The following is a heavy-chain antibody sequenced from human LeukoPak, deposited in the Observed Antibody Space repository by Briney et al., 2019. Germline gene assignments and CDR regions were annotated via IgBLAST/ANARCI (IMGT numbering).Heavy chain of an antibody. CDR2: INPKIGAT. V-gene: IGHV1-2*02. J-gene: IGHJ2*01. D-gene: IGHD2-21*01. Sequence: GASVKVSCKASGYTVTDNYINWVRQAPGHGLEWMGWINPKIGATYYADKFQGRVTMTRDTSINTVFMEMSGLTYDDTAVYYCARAAYCGPNCFCYVDLWGRGTPVTVSS. CDR3: ARAAYCGPNCFCYVDL. CDR1: GYTVTDNY.